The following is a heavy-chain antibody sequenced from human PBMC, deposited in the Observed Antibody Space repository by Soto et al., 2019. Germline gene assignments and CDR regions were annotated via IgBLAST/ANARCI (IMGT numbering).Heavy chain of an antibody. J-gene: IGHJ5*02. D-gene: IGHD2-15*01. Sequence: QVQLQESGPGLVKPSQTLSLTCTVSGDSIINHQYYWSWFRQPPGKGLEWIGFIYHSGSTSYNPSPQGRVTISVDTSQNQFSLKLTSVTAADAAVYYCAKGSGYPWGRGTLVTVSS. CDR1: GDSIINHQYY. CDR3: AKGSGYP. CDR2: IYHSGST. V-gene: IGHV4-30-4*08.